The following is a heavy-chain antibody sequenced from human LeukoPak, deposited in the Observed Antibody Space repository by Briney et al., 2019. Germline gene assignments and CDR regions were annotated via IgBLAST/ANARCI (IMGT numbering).Heavy chain of an antibody. CDR2: IYYSENT. J-gene: IGHJ4*02. D-gene: IGHD3-10*01. Sequence: SETLPLTCTVSGGPVSSYYWTWIRQHPGKGLDWIGYIYYSENTYYNPSLKSRVTISVDTSKNQFSLKLASLTAADTAVYFCARDTGRIIDYWGQGTLVTVSS. CDR3: ARDTGRIIDY. CDR1: GGPVSSYY. V-gene: IGHV4-31*03.